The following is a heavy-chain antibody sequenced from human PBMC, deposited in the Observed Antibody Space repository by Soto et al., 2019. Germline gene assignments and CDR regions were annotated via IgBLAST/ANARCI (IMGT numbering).Heavy chain of an antibody. CDR2: ISGSGGST. D-gene: IGHD3-10*01. CDR1: GFTFSSYA. Sequence: GGSLRLSCAASGFTFSSYAMSWVRQAPGKGLEWVSAISGSGGSTYYADSVKGRFTISRDNSKNTLYLQMNSLRAEDTAVYYCAKDPGYGSGSYYYFDYWGQGTLVTVSS. CDR3: AKDPGYGSGSYYYFDY. J-gene: IGHJ4*02. V-gene: IGHV3-23*01.